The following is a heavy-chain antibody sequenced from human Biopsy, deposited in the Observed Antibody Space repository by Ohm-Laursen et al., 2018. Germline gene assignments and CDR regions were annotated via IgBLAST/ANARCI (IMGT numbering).Heavy chain of an antibody. J-gene: IGHJ6*02. D-gene: IGHD2/OR15-2a*01. CDR2: IYNSGST. CDR3: ARATNSTGWPYYYFYGMDV. V-gene: IGHV4-59*01. CDR1: GGSMSSYY. Sequence: SQTLSLTCTVSGGSMSSYYWTWIRQPPGKGLEWIGYIYNSGSTNYNPSLKSRVTISVDTSKNQFSLRLNSVTDADTAVYYCARATNSTGWPYYYFYGMDVWGQGTTVTVSS.